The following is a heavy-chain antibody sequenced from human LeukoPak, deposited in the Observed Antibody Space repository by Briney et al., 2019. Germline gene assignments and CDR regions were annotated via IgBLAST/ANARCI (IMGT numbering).Heavy chain of an antibody. V-gene: IGHV3-30*18. J-gene: IGHJ4*02. D-gene: IGHD3-10*01. Sequence: GGSLRLSCAASGFTFSSYGMHWVRQAPGKGLEWVAVISYDGSNKYYADSVKGRFTISRDNSKNTLYLQMNSLRAEDTAVYYCAKDRDCYGSGSYGDYWGQGTLVTVSS. CDR3: AKDRDCYGSGSYGDY. CDR1: GFTFSSYG. CDR2: ISYDGSNK.